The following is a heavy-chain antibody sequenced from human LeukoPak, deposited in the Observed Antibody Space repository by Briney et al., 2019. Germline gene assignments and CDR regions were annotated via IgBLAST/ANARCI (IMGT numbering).Heavy chain of an antibody. CDR2: IYPGDSDT. Sequence: GESLKISCKGSGYSFTSYWIGWVRQMPGKGLVWMGIIYPGDSDTRYSPSFQGQVTISADKSISTAYLQWSSLKASDTAMYYCARRGYCSSTSCNNWFDPWGQGTLVTVSS. J-gene: IGHJ5*02. V-gene: IGHV5-51*01. CDR3: ARRGYCSSTSCNNWFDP. CDR1: GYSFTSYW. D-gene: IGHD2-2*01.